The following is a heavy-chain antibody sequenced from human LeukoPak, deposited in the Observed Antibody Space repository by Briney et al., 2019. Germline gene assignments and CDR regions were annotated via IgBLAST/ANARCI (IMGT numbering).Heavy chain of an antibody. V-gene: IGHV3-23*01. CDR3: ARGRLVSGYSNWFDP. J-gene: IGHJ5*02. CDR2: ISGSGGST. Sequence: GGSLRLSCAASGFTFSSYGMSWVRQAPGKGLEWVSAISGSGGSTYYADSVKGRFTISRDNAKNTLYLQMNSLRAEDTAVYYCARGRLVSGYSNWFDPWGQGTLVTVSS. D-gene: IGHD3-22*01. CDR1: GFTFSSYG.